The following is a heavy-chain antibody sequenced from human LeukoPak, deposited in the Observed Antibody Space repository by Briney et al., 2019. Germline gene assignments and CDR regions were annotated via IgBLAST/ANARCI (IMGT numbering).Heavy chain of an antibody. D-gene: IGHD3-10*01. CDR1: GGSISSGGYS. V-gene: IGHV4-31*03. CDR2: VYYSGST. J-gene: IGHJ4*02. CDR3: ARAYGSGFDY. Sequence: SETLSLTCTVSGGSISSGGYSWSWLRQHPGKGLEWIGYVYYSGSTYYNPSLKSRVTISVDTSKNQFSLKLSSVTAADTAVYYCARAYGSGFDYWGQGTLVTVSS.